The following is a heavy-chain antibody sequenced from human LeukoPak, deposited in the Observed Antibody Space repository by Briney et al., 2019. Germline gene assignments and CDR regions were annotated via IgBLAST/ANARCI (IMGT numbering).Heavy chain of an antibody. CDR1: GGAITGYY. CDR2: IYYSGST. CDR3: ARGRPPHDYGTLFDY. Sequence: PSETLSLTCTVSGGAITGYYWSWIRQPPGKGLEWIGYIYYSGSTNYNPSLKSRVTMSVDTSKKQFSLKLSSVTAADTAVYYCARGRPPHDYGTLFDYWGQGTLVTVSS. D-gene: IGHD4-17*01. V-gene: IGHV4-59*01. J-gene: IGHJ4*02.